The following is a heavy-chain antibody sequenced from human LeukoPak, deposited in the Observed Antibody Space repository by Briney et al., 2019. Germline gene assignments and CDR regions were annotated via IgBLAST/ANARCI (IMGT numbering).Heavy chain of an antibody. D-gene: IGHD6-13*01. CDR3: ARRGHAAVATQKDDALDI. V-gene: IGHV3-21*01. J-gene: IGHJ3*02. CDR1: GFTFSSCS. Sequence: PRGSLRLSCAVSGFTFSSCSINWVRHGPGKGLEWVSYISASGTYIYYADSVKGRFTISRDNARNSVYLQMNSLRAEDTAVYYCARRGHAAVATQKDDALDIWGQGTMVAVSS. CDR2: ISASGTYI.